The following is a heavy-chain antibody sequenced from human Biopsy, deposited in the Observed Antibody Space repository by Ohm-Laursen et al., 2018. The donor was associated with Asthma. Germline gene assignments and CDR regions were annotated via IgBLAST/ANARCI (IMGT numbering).Heavy chain of an antibody. J-gene: IGHJ4*02. V-gene: IGHV1-18*01. CDR1: GDILSSFG. Sequence: ASVKVSCKAHGDILSSFGIKWVRKVPGQGLEWMGWISAYNGNTNYAQKLQGRVTMTTDTSTSTAYMELRSLRSDDTAVYYCARDGPVGAPSDYWGQGTLVTVSS. CDR2: ISAYNGNT. CDR3: ARDGPVGAPSDY. D-gene: IGHD1-26*01.